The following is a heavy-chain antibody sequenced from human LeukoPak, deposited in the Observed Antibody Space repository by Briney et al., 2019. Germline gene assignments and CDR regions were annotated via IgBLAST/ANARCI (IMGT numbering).Heavy chain of an antibody. J-gene: IGHJ6*02. CDR2: ISSSGSTI. V-gene: IGHV3-48*03. Sequence: GGSLRLSCAASGFTFSSYEMNWVRQAPGKGLEWVSYISSSGSTIYYPVSVKGRFTISRNNAKNSLYLQMNSLRAEDTAVYYCASSSSWGYCGMDVWGQGTTVTVSS. D-gene: IGHD6-13*01. CDR3: ASSSSWGYCGMDV. CDR1: GFTFSSYE.